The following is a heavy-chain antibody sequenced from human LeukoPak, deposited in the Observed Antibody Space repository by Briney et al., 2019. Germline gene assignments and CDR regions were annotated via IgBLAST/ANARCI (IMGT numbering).Heavy chain of an antibody. CDR2: IYSGGST. J-gene: IGHJ6*03. D-gene: IGHD2-2*01. Sequence: PGGSLRLSCAASGFTVSSNYMSWVRQAPGKGLEWVSVIYSGGSTYYADSVKGRFTISRDNSKNTLYLQMNSLRAEDTAVYYCATRRCSIAACRASSHHCMDFWGKGTTVTVSS. CDR3: ATRRCSIAACRASSHHCMDF. V-gene: IGHV3-53*01. CDR1: GFTVSSNY.